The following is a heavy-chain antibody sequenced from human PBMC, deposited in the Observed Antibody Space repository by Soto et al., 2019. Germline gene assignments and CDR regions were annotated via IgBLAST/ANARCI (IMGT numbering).Heavy chain of an antibody. V-gene: IGHV1-69*04. Sequence: GASVKVSCKASGYTFTSYDINWVRQATGQGLEWMGRIIPNIGIANYAQKFQGRVTITRDTSARTLYMELSSLRPEDTAIYYCARVHAISTWSQPWGFDPWGQGTLVTVSS. J-gene: IGHJ5*02. D-gene: IGHD6-13*01. CDR3: ARVHAISTWSQPWGFDP. CDR1: GYTFTSYD. CDR2: IIPNIGIA.